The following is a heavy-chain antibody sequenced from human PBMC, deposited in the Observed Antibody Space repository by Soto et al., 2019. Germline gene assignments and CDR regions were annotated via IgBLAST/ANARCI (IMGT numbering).Heavy chain of an antibody. CDR3: ASGYNWNPGAFDI. Sequence: SETLSLTCTVSGGSISSGDYYWSWIRQPPGKGLEWIGYIYYSGSTYYNPSLKSRVTISVDTSKNQFSLKLSSVTAADTAVYYCASGYNWNPGAFDIWGQGTMVTVSS. D-gene: IGHD1-20*01. CDR1: GGSISSGDYY. J-gene: IGHJ3*02. V-gene: IGHV4-30-4*01. CDR2: IYYSGST.